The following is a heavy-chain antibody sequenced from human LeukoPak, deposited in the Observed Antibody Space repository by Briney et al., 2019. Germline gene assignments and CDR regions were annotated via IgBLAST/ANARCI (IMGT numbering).Heavy chain of an antibody. CDR1: GFTFNSYA. D-gene: IGHD2-8*01. J-gene: IGHJ4*02. Sequence: PGGSLRLSCAASGFTFNSYAMSWVRQATGKGLEWVSAISGSGSSTYYADSVKGRFTISRDNSKNTLYLQMNSLRAEDTAVYYCAKEAYCNNGVCHSPDYWGQGTLVTVSS. V-gene: IGHV3-23*01. CDR2: ISGSGSST. CDR3: AKEAYCNNGVCHSPDY.